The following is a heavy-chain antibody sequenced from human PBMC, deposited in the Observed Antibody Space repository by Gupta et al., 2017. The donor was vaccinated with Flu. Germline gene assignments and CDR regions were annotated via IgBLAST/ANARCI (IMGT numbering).Heavy chain of an antibody. D-gene: IGHD6-19*01. CDR3: ARGWGSGWVDY. CDR2: IYNSGTA. V-gene: IGHV4-59*01. Sequence: GWIRQPPGKGLEWIGYIYNSGTAKYNPSLQSRVTISIDTSKNQFSLDLTSVTAADTAVYYCARGWGSGWVDYWGQGTLVTVSS. J-gene: IGHJ4*02.